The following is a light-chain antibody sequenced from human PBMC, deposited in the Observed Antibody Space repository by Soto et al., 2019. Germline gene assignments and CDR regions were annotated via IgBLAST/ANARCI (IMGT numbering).Light chain of an antibody. CDR3: QQRHMWPIT. J-gene: IGKJ5*01. Sequence: EIVLTQSPATLSLSPGERATLSCRASQSISNYLAWYQHKPGQAPRLLIYDASNRATATPPRFSGSGSGTDYTLTISSLEPEDSAVYYCQQRHMWPITFGQGTRLENK. CDR2: DAS. CDR1: QSISNY. V-gene: IGKV3-11*01.